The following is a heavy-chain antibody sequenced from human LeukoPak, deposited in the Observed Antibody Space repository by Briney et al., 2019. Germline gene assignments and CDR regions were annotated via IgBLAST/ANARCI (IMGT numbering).Heavy chain of an antibody. V-gene: IGHV3-53*01. Sequence: PGGSLRLSCAASGFTVSSKYMSWVRQAPGKGLEWASVIYSDGYTYYAESVKGRFTISRDNFKNTMYVQMNSLRAEDTAVYYCARGGPSTTVTTSYSFFYMDVWGKGTTVTVSS. J-gene: IGHJ6*03. CDR2: IYSDGYT. D-gene: IGHD4-17*01. CDR3: ARGGPSTTVTTSYSFFYMDV. CDR1: GFTVSSKY.